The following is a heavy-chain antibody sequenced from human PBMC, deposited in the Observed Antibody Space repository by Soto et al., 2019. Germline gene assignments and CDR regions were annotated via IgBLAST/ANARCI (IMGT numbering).Heavy chain of an antibody. CDR1: GGSISSGGYY. CDR2: IYYSGST. D-gene: IGHD3-22*01. Sequence: QVQLQESGPGLVKPSQTLSLTCTVSGGSISSGGYYWSCIRQHPGKGLERSGYIYYSGSTYYNPSLKSGVPILVDASKNQFSLKLSSVTAAVTAVYYCARVESYDSSGYRNASYFDYWGQGTLVTVSS. V-gene: IGHV4-31*03. CDR3: ARVESYDSSGYRNASYFDY. J-gene: IGHJ4*02.